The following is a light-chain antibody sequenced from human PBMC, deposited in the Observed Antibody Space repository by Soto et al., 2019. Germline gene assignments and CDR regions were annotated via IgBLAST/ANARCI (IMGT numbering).Light chain of an antibody. Sequence: VGARATITCLANPSISTWLALYQQKPGKAPNLLIYKASRLETGVPSRFSGSGSGTEFTLTISCLQPDDFAVYYCQHYNYGPPKTVGQGSKVAIK. CDR3: QHYNYGPPKT. CDR2: KAS. V-gene: IGKV1-5*03. J-gene: IGKJ1*01. CDR1: PSISTW.